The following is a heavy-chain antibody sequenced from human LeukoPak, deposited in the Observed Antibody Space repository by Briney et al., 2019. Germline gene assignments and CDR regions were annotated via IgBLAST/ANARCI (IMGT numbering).Heavy chain of an antibody. CDR3: ARGGLIAAAGPFDY. Sequence: SETLSLTCTVSGGSISSYYWSWIRQPPGKGLEWIGYIYYSGSTNYNPSLKSRVTISVDTSKNQFSLKLSSVTAADTAVYYCARGGLIAAAGPFDYWGQGTLVTVSS. CDR1: GGSISSYY. D-gene: IGHD6-13*01. CDR2: IYYSGST. J-gene: IGHJ4*02. V-gene: IGHV4-59*01.